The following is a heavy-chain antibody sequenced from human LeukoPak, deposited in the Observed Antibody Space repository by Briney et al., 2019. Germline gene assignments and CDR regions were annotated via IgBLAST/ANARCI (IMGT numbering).Heavy chain of an antibody. V-gene: IGHV4-39*01. CDR2: IYYSGST. Sequence: SETLSLTCTVSGGSISSSSYYWGWIRQPPGKGLEWIGSIYYSGSTYYNPSLKSRVTISVDTSKNQFSLKLSSVTAADTAVYYCARHSGSYYEAFDVWGQGTMVTVSS. J-gene: IGHJ3*01. D-gene: IGHD1-26*01. CDR3: ARHSGSYYEAFDV. CDR1: GGSISSSSYY.